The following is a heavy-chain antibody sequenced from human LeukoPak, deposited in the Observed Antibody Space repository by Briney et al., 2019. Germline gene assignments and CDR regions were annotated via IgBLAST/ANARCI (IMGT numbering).Heavy chain of an antibody. CDR2: IYHSGST. CDR3: ARGRYYDSSGYYPRDAFDI. V-gene: IGHV4-30-2*01. D-gene: IGHD3-22*01. Sequence: SETLSLTCAVSGGSISSGGYSWSWIRQPPGKGLEWIGYIYHSGSTYYNPSLKSRVTISVDRSKNQFSLKLSSVTAADTAVYYCARGRYYDSSGYYPRDAFDIWGQGTMVTVSS. J-gene: IGHJ3*02. CDR1: GGSISSGGYS.